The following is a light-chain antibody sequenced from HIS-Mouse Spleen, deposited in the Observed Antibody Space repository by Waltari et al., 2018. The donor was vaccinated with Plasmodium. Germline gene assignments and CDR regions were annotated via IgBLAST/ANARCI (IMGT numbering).Light chain of an antibody. V-gene: IGKV3-20*01. CDR2: GAA. J-gene: IGKJ1*01. CDR3: QQYGSSLTLA. Sequence: EIVLTQSPGTLSLSPGERATLSCRASQSVSSSYLAWYQQKPGQAPRLLIYGAASRATGSPDRFSGSGSGTDFTLTISRLEPEDFAVYYCQQYGSSLTLAFGQGTKVEIK. CDR1: QSVSSSY.